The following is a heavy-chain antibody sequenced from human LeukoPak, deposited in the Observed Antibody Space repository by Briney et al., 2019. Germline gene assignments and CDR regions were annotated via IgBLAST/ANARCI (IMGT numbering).Heavy chain of an antibody. Sequence: SETLSLTCAVYGGSFSGYYWSWIRQPPGMGLEWIGEINHSGSANYNPSLKSRVTISVDTSKNQFSLKLSSVTAADTAVYYCASRLMIAVADTGRSDYFDYWGQGTLVTVSS. J-gene: IGHJ4*02. CDR2: INHSGSA. CDR1: GGSFSGYY. CDR3: ASRLMIAVADTGRSDYFDY. V-gene: IGHV4-34*01. D-gene: IGHD6-19*01.